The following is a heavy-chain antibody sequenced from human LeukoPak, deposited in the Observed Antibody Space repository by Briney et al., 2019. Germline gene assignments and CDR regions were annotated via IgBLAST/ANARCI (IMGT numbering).Heavy chain of an antibody. V-gene: IGHV3-11*01. D-gene: IGHD3-3*01. CDR1: GFTFSKYW. Sequence: GGSLRLSCAASGFTFSKYWMTWIRQAPGEGLGWVSYISSSGSTIYYADSVKGRFTISRDNAKNSLYLQMNSLRAEDTAVYYCARDPDFWSGPVNYGMDVWGQGTTVTVSS. CDR2: ISSSGSTI. CDR3: ARDPDFWSGPVNYGMDV. J-gene: IGHJ6*02.